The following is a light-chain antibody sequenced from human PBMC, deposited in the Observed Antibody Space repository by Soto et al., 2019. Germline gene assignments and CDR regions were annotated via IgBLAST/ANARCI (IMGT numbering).Light chain of an antibody. CDR2: GAS. Sequence: EIVMTQSPATQSVSPGERATLSCGASQSFSTYLAWYQQKPGQAPRLLIYGASTRATGIPARFSGSGSGTEFILTISSLQSEDFAVYYCQQYNNWPWTFGQGTKVEIK. J-gene: IGKJ1*01. V-gene: IGKV3-15*01. CDR1: QSFSTY. CDR3: QQYNNWPWT.